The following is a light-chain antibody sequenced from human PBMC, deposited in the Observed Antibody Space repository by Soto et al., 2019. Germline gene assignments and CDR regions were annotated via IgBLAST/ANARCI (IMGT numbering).Light chain of an antibody. CDR2: KAS. J-gene: IGKJ4*01. Sequence: DIQMTQSPSTLSASVGERVTITCRASQSISSWLAWYQQKPGKAPKLLIYKASSLESGVPSRFSGSGSGTEFTLTISSLQPDDFATYYCQQYYSYPLTFGGGTKVEIK. CDR3: QQYYSYPLT. CDR1: QSISSW. V-gene: IGKV1-5*03.